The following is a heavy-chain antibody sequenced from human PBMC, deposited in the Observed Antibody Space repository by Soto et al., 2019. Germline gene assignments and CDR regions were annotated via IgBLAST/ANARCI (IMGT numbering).Heavy chain of an antibody. D-gene: IGHD2-8*01. J-gene: IGHJ4*02. V-gene: IGHV1-18*01. CDR1: GYTFTSYG. CDR2: ISAYNGNT. Sequence: GASVKVSCKASGYTFTSYGISWVRQAPGQGLEWMGWISAYNGNTNYAQKLQGRVTMTTDTSTSTAYMELRSLRSDDTAVYYCARARAYATLETYFDYWGQGTLVTVSS. CDR3: ARARAYATLETYFDY.